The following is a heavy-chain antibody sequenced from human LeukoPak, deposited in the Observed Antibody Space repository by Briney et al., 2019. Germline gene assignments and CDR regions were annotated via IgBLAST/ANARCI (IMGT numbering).Heavy chain of an antibody. Sequence: PGGSLRLSCAASGFTFSSYAMSWVRQAPGKGLEWVSAISGSGGSTYYADSVKGRFTISRDNSKNTLYLQMNSLRAEDTAVYYCAKDLTIFGVVTVTGLYLDYWGQGTLVTVSS. CDR1: GFTFSSYA. CDR3: AKDLTIFGVVTVTGLYLDY. J-gene: IGHJ4*02. CDR2: ISGSGGST. D-gene: IGHD3-3*01. V-gene: IGHV3-23*01.